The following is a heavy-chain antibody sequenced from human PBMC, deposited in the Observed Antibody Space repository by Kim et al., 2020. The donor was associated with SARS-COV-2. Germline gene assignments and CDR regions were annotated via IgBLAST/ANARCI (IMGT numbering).Heavy chain of an antibody. D-gene: IGHD5-12*01. Sequence: ASVKVSCKASGYTFTSYGISWVRQAPGQGLEWMGWISAYNGNTNYAQKLQGRVTMTTDTSTSTAYMELRSLRSDDTAVYYCAKSTRRGHSGYDSPNWFDPWGQGTLVTVSS. CDR1: GYTFTSYG. CDR2: ISAYNGNT. V-gene: IGHV1-18*01. J-gene: IGHJ5*02. CDR3: AKSTRRGHSGYDSPNWFDP.